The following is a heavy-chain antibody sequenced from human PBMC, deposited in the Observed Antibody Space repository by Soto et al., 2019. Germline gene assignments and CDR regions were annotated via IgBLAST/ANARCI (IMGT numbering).Heavy chain of an antibody. CDR3: SIDSEALKLEPTSPWFGP. Sequence: ASVKVSCKASGYTFTSYGISWVRQAPVQVLELIVWIIAYNFNTNYSQKLQGRFTITTDTSTITSYMELRSLRSDYTAVYYCSIDSEALKLEPTSPWFGPWGQGTLVTVSS. D-gene: IGHD1-1*01. J-gene: IGHJ5*02. CDR2: IIAYNFNT. CDR1: GYTFTSYG. V-gene: IGHV1-18*01.